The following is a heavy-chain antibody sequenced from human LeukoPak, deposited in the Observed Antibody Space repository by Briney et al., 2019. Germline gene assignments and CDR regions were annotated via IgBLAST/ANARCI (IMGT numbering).Heavy chain of an antibody. J-gene: IGHJ6*03. CDR2: INTNTGNP. CDR3: ARERNDCYGSSGCVGDSYMDV. V-gene: IGHV7-4-1*02. D-gene: IGHD3-22*01. CDR1: GYTFTSYA. Sequence: ASVKVSCKASGYTFTSYAMNWVRQAPGQGLEWMGWINTNTGNPTYAQGFTGRFVFSLDTSVTTAYLQISSLKAEDTAVYYRARERNDCYGSSGCVGDSYMDVWGKGTTVTVSS.